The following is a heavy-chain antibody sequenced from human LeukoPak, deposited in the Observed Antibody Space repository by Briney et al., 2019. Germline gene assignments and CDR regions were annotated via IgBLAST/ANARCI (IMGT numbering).Heavy chain of an antibody. J-gene: IGHJ4*02. D-gene: IGHD3-22*01. Sequence: VASVKVSCKASGYTFTSYDINWVRQATGQGLEWMGWMNPNSGNTGYAQKFQGRVTMTRNTSISTAYMELSSLRSEDTAGYYCARVGYDSSGYKDYWGQGTLVTVSS. V-gene: IGHV1-8*01. CDR3: ARVGYDSSGYKDY. CDR1: GYTFTSYD. CDR2: MNPNSGNT.